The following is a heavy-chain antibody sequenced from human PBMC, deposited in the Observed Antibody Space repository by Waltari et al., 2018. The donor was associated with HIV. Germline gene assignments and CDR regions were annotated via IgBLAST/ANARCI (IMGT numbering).Heavy chain of an antibody. Sequence: QVQLVQSGAEVKKPGASVKVSCKASGYTFTSYGISWVRQAPGQGLEWMGWSSAYNGHTNDAQKLQGRVTMTTDTSTSTAYMDLRSLRSDDTAFYYCARALWSGYYTPYYFDYWGQGTLVTVSS. CDR3: ARALWSGYYTPYYFDY. V-gene: IGHV1-18*01. CDR1: GYTFTSYG. D-gene: IGHD3-3*01. J-gene: IGHJ4*02. CDR2: SSAYNGHT.